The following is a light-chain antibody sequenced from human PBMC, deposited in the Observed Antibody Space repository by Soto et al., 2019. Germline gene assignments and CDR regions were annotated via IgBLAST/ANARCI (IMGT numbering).Light chain of an antibody. Sequence: QSALAQPPSVSGSPGQSVTISCTGTSSDVGNYNRVSWYQQPPGTAPKLIIYEVNGRPSGVPDRFSGSKSGNTASLTISGLQAEDEADYYCSSYTSRSTPYVFGTGPKVNVL. CDR3: SSYTSRSTPYV. CDR1: SSDVGNYNR. CDR2: EVN. V-gene: IGLV2-18*02. J-gene: IGLJ1*01.